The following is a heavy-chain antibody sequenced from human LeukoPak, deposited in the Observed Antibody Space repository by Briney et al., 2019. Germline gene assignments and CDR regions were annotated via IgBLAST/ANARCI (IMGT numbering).Heavy chain of an antibody. Sequence: ASVKVSCKASGYTFTGYYMHWVRQAPGQGLEWMGWINPNSGGTNFAQKFQGRVTMTRDTSISTAYMELSRLRSDDTAVYYCARDGIPASFGEETNWFDPWGQGTLVTVSS. CDR1: GYTFTGYY. D-gene: IGHD3-10*01. V-gene: IGHV1-2*02. CDR2: INPNSGGT. J-gene: IGHJ5*02. CDR3: ARDGIPASFGEETNWFDP.